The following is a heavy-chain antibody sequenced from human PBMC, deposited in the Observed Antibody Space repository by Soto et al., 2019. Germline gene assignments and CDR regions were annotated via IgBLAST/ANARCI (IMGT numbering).Heavy chain of an antibody. CDR3: AREPGSYYYGSGSLGV. CDR1: GGSISSYY. D-gene: IGHD3-10*01. J-gene: IGHJ6*01. V-gene: IGHV4-59*01. CDR2: SYYSRST. Sequence: SETLSLTCTVSGGSISSYYWSWIRLPPGEGLEGNGYSYYSRSTKYTPSLKSRATISLDTSKNQVSLKLRSVTAADTAVYDCAREPGSYYYGSGSLGVWGQGTTGAVAS.